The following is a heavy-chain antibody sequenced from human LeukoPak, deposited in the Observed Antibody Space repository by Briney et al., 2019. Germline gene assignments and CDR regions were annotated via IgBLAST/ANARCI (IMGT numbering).Heavy chain of an antibody. V-gene: IGHV4-39*01. CDR2: FYYIGST. CDR1: GGSLSSSIYY. D-gene: IGHD3-22*01. J-gene: IGHJ4*02. CDR3: ARRTRRDSSGYYYER. Sequence: SETQSLTCTVSGGSLSSSIYYWGWIRQPPRKGLEWNGSFYYIGSTYYNPSLKRRLTISVDKSNNQFSLRLSAVTAADTAGYYCARRTRRDSSGYYYERWGQGTLVTVSS.